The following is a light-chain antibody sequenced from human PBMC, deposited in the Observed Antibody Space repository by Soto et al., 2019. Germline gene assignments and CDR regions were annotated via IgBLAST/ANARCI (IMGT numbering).Light chain of an antibody. V-gene: IGKV1-5*01. CDR2: DAS. J-gene: IGKJ1*01. CDR3: QQYEALWT. Sequence: DIRMTQSPSTLSASVGDRVTITCRASQRINSWLAWYQQKPGKAPNLLIYDASTLESGVPSRFSGSGSGTEFTLTITSLQPGDFATYYCQQYEALWTFGQGTKVDIK. CDR1: QRINSW.